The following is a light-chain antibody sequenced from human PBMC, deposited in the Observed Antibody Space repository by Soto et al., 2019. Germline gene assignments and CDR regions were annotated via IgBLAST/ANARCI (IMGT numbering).Light chain of an antibody. J-gene: IGKJ1*01. CDR2: GAS. V-gene: IGKV3-20*01. CDR3: QQYCSSLRT. Sequence: EIVLTQSPGTLSLSPGERATLSCRASQSVSSSYLAWYQQKPGQAPRLLIYGASSRATGIPDRFSGSGSGTDFTLTISRLEPEDFAVYYCQQYCSSLRTFGQGTKVDIK. CDR1: QSVSSSY.